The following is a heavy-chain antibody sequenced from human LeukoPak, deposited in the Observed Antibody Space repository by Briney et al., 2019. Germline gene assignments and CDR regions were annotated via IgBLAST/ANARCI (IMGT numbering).Heavy chain of an antibody. CDR1: GGSISTYY. Sequence: SETLSLTCTISGGSISTYYWSWIRQPPGKGLEWIGYIYYNGNTNYNPSLQSRVTISVDTSKNQFSLKLSSVTAADTAVYYCARPVSGSYSSSWYFWGQGTLVTVSS. D-gene: IGHD6-13*01. J-gene: IGHJ4*02. CDR2: IYYNGNT. CDR3: ARPVSGSYSSSWYF. V-gene: IGHV4-59*08.